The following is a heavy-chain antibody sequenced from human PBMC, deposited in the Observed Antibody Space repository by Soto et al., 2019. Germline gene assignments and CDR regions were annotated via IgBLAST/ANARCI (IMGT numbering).Heavy chain of an antibody. Sequence: QVRLQESGPGLVKPSQNLSLTCTVSGGSIRSGDYYWSWVRQSPGRGLEWIGYIYYSGSAYYNPSLKSRVTISIDTTKNHFSLRLRSVTAADTAVYYCARDPMPDYYYYGMDVWGQGTTVTVSS. CDR3: ARDPMPDYYYYGMDV. CDR2: IYYSGSA. J-gene: IGHJ6*02. D-gene: IGHD2-2*01. V-gene: IGHV4-30-4*01. CDR1: GGSIRSGDYY.